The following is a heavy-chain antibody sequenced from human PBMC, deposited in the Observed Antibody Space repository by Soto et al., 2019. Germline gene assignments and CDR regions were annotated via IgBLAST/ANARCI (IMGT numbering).Heavy chain of an antibody. CDR2: INPNTGGT. CDR1: GYTFTGYY. J-gene: IGHJ4*02. Sequence: ASVKVSCKTSGYTFTGYYIHWVRQAPGQGLEWMGWINPNTGGTKYAQKLQGRVTVTRDTSISTAYMELIGLRSDDTAVYYCARPKYRGSYVYPDCWGQGTLVTAPQ. D-gene: IGHD1-26*01. CDR3: ARPKYRGSYVYPDC. V-gene: IGHV1-2*02.